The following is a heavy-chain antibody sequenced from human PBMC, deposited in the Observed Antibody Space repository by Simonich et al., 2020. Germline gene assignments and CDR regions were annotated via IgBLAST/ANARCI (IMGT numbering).Heavy chain of an antibody. J-gene: IGHJ4*02. CDR3: ARTNTMRELDTMVRGVDYFDY. D-gene: IGHD3-10*01. Sequence: QVQLVQSGAEVKKPGSSVKVSCKASGGTFSSYAISWVRQAPGQGLEWRWRVIPILGRANNPQKFPGRVTITADKTTSTAYMELSSLRSEDTAVYYCARTNTMRELDTMVRGVDYFDYWGQGTLVTVSS. CDR1: GGTFSSYA. CDR2: VIPILGRA. V-gene: IGHV1-69*09.